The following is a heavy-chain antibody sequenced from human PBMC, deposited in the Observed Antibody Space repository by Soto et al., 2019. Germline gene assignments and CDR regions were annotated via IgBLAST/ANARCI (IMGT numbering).Heavy chain of an antibody. D-gene: IGHD4-17*01. CDR3: ARATTVTTSPDY. V-gene: IGHV4-61*01. J-gene: IGHJ4*02. Sequence: QVQLQESGPGLVKPSETLSLTCTVSGGSVSSGSYYWSWIRQPPGKGLEWIGYIYYSGSTNYNPSLMSRVTISVDTSKNQFSLKLSSVTAADTAVYYCARATTVTTSPDYWGQGTLVTVSS. CDR2: IYYSGST. CDR1: GGSVSSGSYY.